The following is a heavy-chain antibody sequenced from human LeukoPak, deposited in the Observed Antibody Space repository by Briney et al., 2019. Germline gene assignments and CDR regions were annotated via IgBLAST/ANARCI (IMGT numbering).Heavy chain of an antibody. CDR2: ISSSSSYI. CDR1: GFTFSSYS. Sequence: GGSLRLSCAASGFTFSSYSMNWVRQAPGKGLEWVSSISSSSSYIYYADSVKGRFTISRDNAKNSLYLQMNGLRAEDTAVYYCARGLDYYDSSGPPNYWGQGTLVTVSS. V-gene: IGHV3-21*01. CDR3: ARGLDYYDSSGPPNY. J-gene: IGHJ4*02. D-gene: IGHD3-22*01.